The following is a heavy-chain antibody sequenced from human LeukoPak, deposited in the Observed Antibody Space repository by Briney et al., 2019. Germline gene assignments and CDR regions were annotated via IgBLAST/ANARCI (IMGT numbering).Heavy chain of an antibody. Sequence: GGSLRLSCAASGLTVSSHYMSWVRQAPGKGLEGVSVIYRGGGTYYADSVKGRFTISRDNSKNTLYLQLNSLRAEDTAVYYCASRPGDFDVPYLDYWGQGTLVTVSS. J-gene: IGHJ4*02. CDR1: GLTVSSHY. CDR2: IYRGGGT. CDR3: ASRPGDFDVPYLDY. V-gene: IGHV3-66*01. D-gene: IGHD2-21*02.